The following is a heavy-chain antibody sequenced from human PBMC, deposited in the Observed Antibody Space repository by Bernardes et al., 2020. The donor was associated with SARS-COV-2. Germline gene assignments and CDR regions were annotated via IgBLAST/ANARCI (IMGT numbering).Heavy chain of an antibody. CDR3: ARDELSWRGFRDNFRFDP. CDR1: GYTFTTYH. D-gene: IGHD3-3*01. J-gene: IGHJ5*02. V-gene: IGHV1-18*01. CDR2: ISTYNANT. Sequence: ASVKVSCKASGYTFTTYHIHWVRQAPGQGLQWMGSISTYNANTNYAQNLQGRVTMTTDTSTSTAYMELRSLRSDDTAVYYCARDELSWRGFRDNFRFDPWGQGTLVTVSS.